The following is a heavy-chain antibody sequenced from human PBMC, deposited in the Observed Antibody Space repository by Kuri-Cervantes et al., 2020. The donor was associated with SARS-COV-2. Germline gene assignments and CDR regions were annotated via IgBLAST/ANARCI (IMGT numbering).Heavy chain of an antibody. Sequence: ASVKVSCKASGYTFTSYGISWVRQAPGQGLEWMGWISAYNGNTNYAQRLHGRVTITTATSTSTAYMELRSLRSDATAVYYCASDQGYISSLDVTWGQGTLVTVSS. CDR3: ASDQGYISSLDVT. V-gene: IGHV1-18*01. CDR1: GYTFTSYG. CDR2: ISAYNGNT. D-gene: IGHD6-13*01. J-gene: IGHJ4*02.